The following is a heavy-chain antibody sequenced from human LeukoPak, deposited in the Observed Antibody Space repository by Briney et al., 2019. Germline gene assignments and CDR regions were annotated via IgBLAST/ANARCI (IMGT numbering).Heavy chain of an antibody. CDR1: GFTFSSYG. CDR3: ADLTYGSGSNNWFDP. CDR2: IRYDGSNK. Sequence: GGSLRLSCAASGFTFSSYGMHWVRQAPGKGLEWVAFIRYDGSNKYYTDSVKGRFTISRDNSKNALYLQMNSLRAEDTAVYYCADLTYGSGSNNWFDPWGQGTLVTVSS. J-gene: IGHJ5*02. V-gene: IGHV3-30*02. D-gene: IGHD3-10*01.